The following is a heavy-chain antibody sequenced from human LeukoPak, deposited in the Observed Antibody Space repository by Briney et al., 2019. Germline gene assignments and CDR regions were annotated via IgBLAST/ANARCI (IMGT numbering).Heavy chain of an antibody. J-gene: IGHJ6*03. CDR1: EFTLRHYW. Sequence: GGSLRLSCAASEFTLRHYWMSWVRQAPGKGLECVATIEGDGSGKYYVDSVKGRFTISRENAQNSLYLQMNSLRAEDTAVYYCARSFYGHDPYYCYMDVWGKGTTVTVSS. CDR2: IEGDGSGK. D-gene: IGHD2-2*01. V-gene: IGHV3-7*01. CDR3: ARSFYGHDPYYCYMDV.